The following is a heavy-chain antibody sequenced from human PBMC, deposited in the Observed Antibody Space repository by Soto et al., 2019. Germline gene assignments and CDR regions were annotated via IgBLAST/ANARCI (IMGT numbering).Heavy chain of an antibody. CDR2: IIPILGIA. V-gene: IGHV1-69*04. CDR1: GGTFSSYT. D-gene: IGHD2-2*01. J-gene: IGHJ6*03. Sequence: ASVKVSCKASGGTFSSYTISWVRQAPGQGLEWMGRIIPILGIANYAQKFQGRVTITADKSTSTAYMELSSLRSEDTAVYYCARDIVVVPAAMGGAAVGYYMDVWGKGTTVTVSS. CDR3: ARDIVVVPAAMGGAAVGYYMDV.